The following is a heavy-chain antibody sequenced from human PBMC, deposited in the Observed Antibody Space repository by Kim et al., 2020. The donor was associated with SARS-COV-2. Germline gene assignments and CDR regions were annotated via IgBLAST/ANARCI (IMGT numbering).Heavy chain of an antibody. J-gene: IGHJ6*02. CDR1: GYTFTSYG. CDR3: AREEMRFGGYCSSTSCYGSHGMDV. CDR2: ISAYNGNT. D-gene: IGHD2-2*01. V-gene: IGHV1-18*01. Sequence: ASVKVSCKASGYTFTSYGISWVRQAPGQGLEWMGWISAYNGNTNYAQKLQGRVTMTTDTSTSTAYMELMSLRSDDTAVYYCAREEMRFGGYCSSTSCYGSHGMDVWGQGTTVTVSS.